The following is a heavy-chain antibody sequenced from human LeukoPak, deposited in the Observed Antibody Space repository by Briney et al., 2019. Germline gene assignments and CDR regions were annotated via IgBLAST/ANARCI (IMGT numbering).Heavy chain of an antibody. Sequence: SETLSLTCTVSGGSISSHYWSWIRQPPGKRLEWIGYIYYSGSTNYNPSLKSRVTISVDTSKNQFSLKLSSVTAADTAVYYCARVKGSDAARPGGYYYMDVWGKGTTVIVSS. CDR1: GGSISSHY. V-gene: IGHV4-59*11. J-gene: IGHJ6*03. D-gene: IGHD6-6*01. CDR3: ARVKGSDAARPGGYYYMDV. CDR2: IYYSGST.